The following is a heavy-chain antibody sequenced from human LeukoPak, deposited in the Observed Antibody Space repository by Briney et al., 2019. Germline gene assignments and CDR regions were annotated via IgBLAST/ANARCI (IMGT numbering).Heavy chain of an antibody. CDR2: ISGSGGST. CDR1: GFTFSSYA. CDR3: ARWEAASDTNWYFDD. Sequence: GGSLRLSCAPSGFTFSSYAMSWVRQAPGKGLEWVSAISGSGGSTSHADSVKGRFTISRDNSKNALYLQINSLRAEDTAVYYSARWEAASDTNWYFDDWGQGTLVTVA. D-gene: IGHD2-8*01. J-gene: IGHJ4*02. V-gene: IGHV3-23*01.